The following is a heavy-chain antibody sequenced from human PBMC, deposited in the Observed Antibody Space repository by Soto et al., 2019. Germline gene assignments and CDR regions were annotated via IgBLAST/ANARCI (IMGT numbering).Heavy chain of an antibody. CDR2: IKQDGSEK. D-gene: IGHD6-19*01. J-gene: IGHJ1*01. Sequence: EVKLVESGGGLVQPGGSLRLSCAASGFIFDNYWMSWVRQAPGKGLEWVANIKQDGSEKYYVDSVKGRFTMSRDNDKNSVYLQMNSLRIEDTGVYYCARDAYSSGLRAGYFQHWGQGTLVAVSS. CDR1: GFIFDNYW. V-gene: IGHV3-7*01. CDR3: ARDAYSSGLRAGYFQH.